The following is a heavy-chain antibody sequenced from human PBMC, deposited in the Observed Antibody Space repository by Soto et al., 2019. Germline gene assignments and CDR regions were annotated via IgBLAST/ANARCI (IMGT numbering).Heavy chain of an antibody. D-gene: IGHD2-8*01. J-gene: IGHJ6*02. CDR1: GFTFSNYG. Sequence: QGQLVQSGAEVKKPGASVKLSCKASGFTFSNYGLNWVRQAPGQGLEWMGWVSANNGHTNYAQNLQGRVSMTTDTTTSTAYMELRGLTFDDTAVYDCARDIESVTAKHFFYYYAMDVWGQGTTVTVSS. CDR3: ARDIESVTAKHFFYYYAMDV. V-gene: IGHV1-18*01. CDR2: VSANNGHT.